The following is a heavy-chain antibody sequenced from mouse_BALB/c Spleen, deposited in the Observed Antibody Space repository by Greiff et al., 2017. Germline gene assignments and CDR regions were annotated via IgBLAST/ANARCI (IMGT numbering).Heavy chain of an antibody. D-gene: IGHD2-4*01. V-gene: IGHV1-5*01. J-gene: IGHJ4*01. Sequence: EVQLQQSGTVLARPGASVKLSCKASGYTFTSYWMHWVKQRPGQGLEWIGAIYPGNSDTSYNQKFKGKAKLTAVTSTSTAYMELSSLTNEDSAVYYCTRLITTFYAMDYWGQGTSVTVSS. CDR2: IYPGNSDT. CDR1: GYTFTSYW. CDR3: TRLITTFYAMDY.